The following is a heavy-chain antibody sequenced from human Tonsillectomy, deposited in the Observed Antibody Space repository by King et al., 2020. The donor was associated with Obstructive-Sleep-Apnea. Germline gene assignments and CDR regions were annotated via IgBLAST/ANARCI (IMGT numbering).Heavy chain of an antibody. CDR2: IYYSGST. J-gene: IGHJ6*02. V-gene: IGHV4-39*07. CDR1: GGSISSSNYY. Sequence: QLQESGPRLVKPSETLSLTCTVSGGSISSSNYYWVWIRQPPGKGLEWIGNIYYSGSTYYNPSLRSRVTISVDTSKNQFSLKLNSVTAADTAFYYCARSPNPTGYDFWNGFGEYYYFYGLDVWGQGTTVTVSS. CDR3: ARSPNPTGYDFWNGFGEYYYFYGLDV. D-gene: IGHD3-3*01.